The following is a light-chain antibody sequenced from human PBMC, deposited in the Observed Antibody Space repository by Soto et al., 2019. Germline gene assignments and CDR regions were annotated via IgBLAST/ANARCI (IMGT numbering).Light chain of an antibody. CDR2: GAS. CDR3: QQANSFPYT. Sequence: DIQMTQSPSSVSASVGDRVTITCRASQGIRYWLAWYQQKPGKAPKVLIYGASSLQSGVPSRFSGSGSGTDCSLTISSLQPEDFATYYCQQANSFPYTFGPGTKVDIK. V-gene: IGKV1-12*01. J-gene: IGKJ3*01. CDR1: QGIRYW.